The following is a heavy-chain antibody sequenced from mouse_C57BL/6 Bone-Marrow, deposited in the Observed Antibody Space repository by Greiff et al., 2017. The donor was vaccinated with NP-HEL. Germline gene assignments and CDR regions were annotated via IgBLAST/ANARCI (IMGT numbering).Heavy chain of an antibody. V-gene: IGHV1-77*01. CDR3: AREFITTVVARPWFAY. CDR2: IGPGSGST. CDR1: GYTFTDYY. J-gene: IGHJ3*01. Sequence: VKLMESGAELVKPGASVKISCKASGYTFTDYYINWVKQRPGQGLEWIGKIGPGSGSTYYNEKFKGKATLTADKSSSTAYMQLSSLTSEDSAVYFCAREFITTVVARPWFAYWGQGTLVTVSA. D-gene: IGHD1-1*01.